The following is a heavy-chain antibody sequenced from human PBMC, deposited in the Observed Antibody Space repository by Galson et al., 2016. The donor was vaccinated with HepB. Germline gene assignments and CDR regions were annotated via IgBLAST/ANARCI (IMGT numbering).Heavy chain of an antibody. CDR2: ITSDGDSR. CDR1: NFILSHYY. V-gene: IGHV3-48*02. D-gene: IGHD3-16*01. J-gene: IGHJ5*02. Sequence: SLRLSCAASNFILSHYYMNWVRQAPGKGLEWVSFITSDGDSRNYADSVKGRFTISRDNAGNSLYLQMNSLRDEDTAVYYCARDRLGWLDLWGQGTLVTVSS. CDR3: ARDRLGWLDL.